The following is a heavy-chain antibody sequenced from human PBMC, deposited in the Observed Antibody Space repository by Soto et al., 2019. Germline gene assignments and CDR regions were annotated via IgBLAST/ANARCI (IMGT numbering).Heavy chain of an antibody. Sequence: PGGSLRLSCAASGFTFSSYAMSGVRQAPGKGLEWVSSISGSGSNIYYADSVKGRFTISRDNAKNTLYLQMNSLRAEDTAVYYCASGIYCSGGSCYLPTWGQGTLVTVSS. CDR1: GFTFSSYA. J-gene: IGHJ5*02. D-gene: IGHD2-15*01. CDR2: ISGSGSNI. V-gene: IGHV3-21*01. CDR3: ASGIYCSGGSCYLPT.